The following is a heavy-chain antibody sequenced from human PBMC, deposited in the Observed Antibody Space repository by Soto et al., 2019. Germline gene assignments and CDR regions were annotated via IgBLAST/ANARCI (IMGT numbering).Heavy chain of an antibody. Sequence: SETLSVTCAVYGGSFSGYYWSGIRQPPGKGLEWIGEINHSGSTNYNPSLKSRVTISVDTSKNQFSLKLSSVTAADTAVYYCARVRYQLLIQLWGQGTLVTVS. CDR3: ARVRYQLLIQL. CDR2: INHSGST. J-gene: IGHJ4*02. V-gene: IGHV4-34*01. D-gene: IGHD2-2*01. CDR1: GGSFSGYY.